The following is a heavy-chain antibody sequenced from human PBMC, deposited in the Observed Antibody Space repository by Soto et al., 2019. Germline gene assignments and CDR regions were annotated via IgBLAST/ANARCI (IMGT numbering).Heavy chain of an antibody. CDR2: IDPSDSYT. D-gene: IGHD3-10*01. V-gene: IGHV5-10-1*01. Sequence: PGESLKSSCKHSVFNVPTFWISSVRQMPGKGLEWMGRIDPSDSYTNYSPSFQGHVTISADKSISTAYLQWSSLKASDTAMYFCARGAGGARALDIWGQGTMVTVPS. CDR1: VFNVPTFW. CDR3: ARGAGGARALDI. J-gene: IGHJ3*02.